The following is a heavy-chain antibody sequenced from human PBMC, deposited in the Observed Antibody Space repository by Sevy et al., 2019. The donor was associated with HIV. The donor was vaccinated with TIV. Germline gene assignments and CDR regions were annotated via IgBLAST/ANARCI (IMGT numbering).Heavy chain of an antibody. CDR2: IYSGGST. J-gene: IGHJ6*02. CDR1: GFTVSSNY. D-gene: IGHD2-15*01. CDR3: ARVNSSGGSCYYYYGMDV. Sequence: GGSLRLSCAASGFTVSSNYMSWVRQAPGKGLEWVSVIYSGGSTYDADSVNGRFTISRDNSKNTLYLQMNSLRAEDTAVYYCARVNSSGGSCYYYYGMDVWGQGTTVTVSS. V-gene: IGHV3-53*01.